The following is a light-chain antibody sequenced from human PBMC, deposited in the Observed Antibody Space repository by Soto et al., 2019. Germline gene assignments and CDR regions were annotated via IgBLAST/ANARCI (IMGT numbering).Light chain of an antibody. Sequence: QSALTQPASVSGSPGQSITISCTGTSSDVGSYDLVSWYQHHPGKAPKVMIYEVSKWPSGLSNRFSASKSGNTASLTISGLQAEDEADYYCSSYAGSTTYVVFGGGTKVTVL. CDR1: SSDVGSYDL. CDR3: SSYAGSTTYVV. CDR2: EVS. J-gene: IGLJ2*01. V-gene: IGLV2-23*02.